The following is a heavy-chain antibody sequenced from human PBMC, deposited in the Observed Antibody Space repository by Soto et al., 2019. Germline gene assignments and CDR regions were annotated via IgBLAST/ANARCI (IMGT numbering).Heavy chain of an antibody. V-gene: IGHV3-30-3*01. CDR1: GFIFSTYA. Sequence: QVQLVESGGGVVQPGRSLRLSCVASGFIFSTYAMHWVRQATGKGLEWVAVISYDGSNKYYADSVKGRFTISRDNSKNTLYLQMNSLRAEDTAVYYCARLRNAFDIWGQGTMVTVSS. D-gene: IGHD4-17*01. CDR2: ISYDGSNK. J-gene: IGHJ3*02. CDR3: ARLRNAFDI.